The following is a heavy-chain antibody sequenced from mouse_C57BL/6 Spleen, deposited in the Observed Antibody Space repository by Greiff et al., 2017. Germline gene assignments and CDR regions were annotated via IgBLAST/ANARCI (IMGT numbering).Heavy chain of an antibody. V-gene: IGHV1-55*01. CDR2: INPGSGCT. CDR3: ASGGYCGYDED. J-gene: IGHJ3*01. CDR1: GYTFTSYW. D-gene: IGHD2-2*01. Sequence: VQLLQSGAELVKPGASVKMSCKASGYTFTSYWITWVKQRPGQGLEWIGDINPGSGCTNYNEKFKCKATLTVDTSSSTAYMQLSSRTSEDSAVYYCASGGYCGYDEDWGQGTMVTVSA.